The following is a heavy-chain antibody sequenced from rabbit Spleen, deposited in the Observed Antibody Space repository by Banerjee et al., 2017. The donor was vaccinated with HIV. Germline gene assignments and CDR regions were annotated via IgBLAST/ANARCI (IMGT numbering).Heavy chain of an antibody. J-gene: IGHJ4*01. V-gene: IGHV1S40*01. CDR1: GLDFSSSDW. CDR3: ARDLDGVIGWNFGW. CDR2: IDPIFGIT. Sequence: QSLEESGGDLVKPGASLTLTCTASGLDFSSSDWIYWVRQAPGKGLEWIGYIDPIFGITYFANWAKGRFTISKTSTTTVTLQMTSVTAADTATYFCARDLDGVIGWNFGWWGPGTLVTVS. D-gene: IGHD4-1*01.